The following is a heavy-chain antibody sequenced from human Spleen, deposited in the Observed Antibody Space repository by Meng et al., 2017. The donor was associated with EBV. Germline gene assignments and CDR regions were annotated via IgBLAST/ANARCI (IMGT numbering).Heavy chain of an antibody. CDR2: IFFGGST. D-gene: IGHD3-22*01. V-gene: IGHV4-30-4*01. Sequence: VQRQESGPGLVKPSQTLSLTCAVSGGSISSGDYYWSWIRQPPGTGLEWIGYIFFGGSTNYNPSLKSRVTISVEPSKNQFSLNLTSVTAADTAIYYCARPYDSTGYFSRWGQGALVTVSS. CDR3: ARPYDSTGYFSR. J-gene: IGHJ4*02. CDR1: GGSISSGDYY.